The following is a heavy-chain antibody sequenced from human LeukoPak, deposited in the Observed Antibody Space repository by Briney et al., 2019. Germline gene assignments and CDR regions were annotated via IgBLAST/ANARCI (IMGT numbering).Heavy chain of an antibody. J-gene: IGHJ4*02. V-gene: IGHV3-21*01. CDR3: ATRIINGGFDY. Sequence: GGSLRLSCAASGFTFSSYSMNWVRQAPGKGPEWVSSISSSSYIYYADSVKGRFTISRDNAKNSLYLQMNSLRAEDTAVYYCATRIINGGFDYWGQGTLVTVSS. CDR2: ISSSSYI. D-gene: IGHD3-10*01. CDR1: GFTFSSYS.